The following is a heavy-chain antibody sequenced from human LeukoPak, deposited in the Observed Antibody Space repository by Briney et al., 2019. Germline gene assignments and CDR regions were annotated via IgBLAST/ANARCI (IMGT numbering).Heavy chain of an antibody. CDR1: GYTFSSYA. Sequence: GGSLRLSCVASGYTFSSYAMSWVRQAPGKGLEWVSAISGSGGSAYYADSVKGRFTISRDNSKNTLYLHMNSLRAEDTAVYFCANRPRPYTTSSEIYYYYYMDVWGKGTTVTVSS. J-gene: IGHJ6*03. D-gene: IGHD6-6*01. CDR2: ISGSGGSA. CDR3: ANRPRPYTTSSEIYYYYYMDV. V-gene: IGHV3-23*01.